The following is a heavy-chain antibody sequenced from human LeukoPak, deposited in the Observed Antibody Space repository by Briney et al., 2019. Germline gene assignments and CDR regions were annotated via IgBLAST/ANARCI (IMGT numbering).Heavy chain of an antibody. CDR1: GASFINSH. J-gene: IGHJ4*02. D-gene: IGHD2-21*02. V-gene: IGHV4-59*01. CDR2: LSYTGKT. Sequence: SETLSLTCAVSGASFINSHWKWIRQFPGKGLEWIGCLSYTGKTDYNPSLSSQVTISLGTSNNQVSLKLKSVTAADTAVYYCAEGDFDPFAHWGPGTLVTVSS. CDR3: AEGDFDPFAH.